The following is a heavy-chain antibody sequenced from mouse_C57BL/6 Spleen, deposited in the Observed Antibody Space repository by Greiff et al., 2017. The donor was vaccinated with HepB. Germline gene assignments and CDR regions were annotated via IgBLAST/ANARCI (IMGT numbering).Heavy chain of an antibody. V-gene: IGHV1-50*01. D-gene: IGHD2-5*01. J-gene: IGHJ2*01. Sequence: QVQLQQPGAELVKPGASVKLSCKASGYTFTSYWMQWVKQRPGQGLEWIGEIDPSDSYTNYNQKFKGKATLTVDTSSSTAYMQLSSLTSEDSAVYYCARRGAYYSNYENYWGQGTTLTVSS. CDR2: IDPSDSYT. CDR1: GYTFTSYW. CDR3: ARRGAYYSNYENY.